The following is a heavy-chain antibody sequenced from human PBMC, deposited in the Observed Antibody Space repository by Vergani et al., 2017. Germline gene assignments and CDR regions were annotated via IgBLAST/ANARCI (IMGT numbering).Heavy chain of an antibody. CDR2: INAGNGNT. Sequence: QVQLVQSGAEVKKPGSSVKVSCKASGGTFSSYTISWVRQAPGQRLEWMGWINAGNGNTKYSQKFQGRVTITRDTSASTAYMELSSLRSEDTAVYYCARGGKYCSSTSCYYYYYYMDVWGKGTTVTVSS. J-gene: IGHJ6*03. D-gene: IGHD2-2*01. CDR3: ARGGKYCSSTSCYYYYYYMDV. V-gene: IGHV1-3*01. CDR1: GGTFSSYT.